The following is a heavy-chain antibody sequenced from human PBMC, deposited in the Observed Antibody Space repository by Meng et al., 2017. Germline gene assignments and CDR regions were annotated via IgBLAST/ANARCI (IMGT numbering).Heavy chain of an antibody. D-gene: IGHD6-13*01. V-gene: IGHV5-51*01. CDR1: GYSFTSYW. CDR2: IYPGDSDT. CDR3: ARHRYIAAEIDY. J-gene: IGHJ4*02. Sequence: ESRKISGKGSGYSFTSYWIGWVRQMPGKGLEWMGIIYPGDSDTRYSPSFQGQVTISADKSISTAYLQWSSLKASDTAMYYCARHRYIAAEIDYWGQGTLVTVSS.